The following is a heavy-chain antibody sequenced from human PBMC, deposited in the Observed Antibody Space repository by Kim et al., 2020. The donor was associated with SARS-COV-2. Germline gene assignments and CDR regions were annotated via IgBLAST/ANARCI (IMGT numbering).Heavy chain of an antibody. CDR2: IKVGNGNT. Sequence: ASVKVSCKTSGYTFTNYAIHWVRQVPGQRLECMGWIKVGNGNTKYSQNFQGRVTITRDTSASTAYIELSSLRSEDTAVYYCARGGSSTGYYFQYDNWGQGTLITVSS. V-gene: IGHV1-3*01. CDR3: ARGGSSTGYYFQYDN. CDR1: GYTFTNYA. J-gene: IGHJ4*02. D-gene: IGHD3-22*01.